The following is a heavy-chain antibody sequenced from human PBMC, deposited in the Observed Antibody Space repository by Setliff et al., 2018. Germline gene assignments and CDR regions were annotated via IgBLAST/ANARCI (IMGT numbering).Heavy chain of an antibody. CDR1: GGTFSSYA. CDR2: INPSGGYA. CDR3: ARAPLESGYNYGQGHYFDY. Sequence: ASVKVSCKASGGTFSSYAIDWVRQAPGQGLEWMGIINPSGGYANYAQKFQGRVTMTRDTSTSTVYMELSSLRSEDTAVYYCARAPLESGYNYGQGHYFDYWGQGTLVTVSS. D-gene: IGHD5-18*01. V-gene: IGHV1-46*01. J-gene: IGHJ4*02.